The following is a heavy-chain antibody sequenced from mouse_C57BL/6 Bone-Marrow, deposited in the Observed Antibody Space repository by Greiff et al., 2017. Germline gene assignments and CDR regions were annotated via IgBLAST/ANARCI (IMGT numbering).Heavy chain of an antibody. Sequence: VQLKESGPELVKPGASVKIPSKASGYTFTDYNMDWVKQSHGKSLEWIGDINPNNGGTIYNQKFKGKATLTVDKSSSTAYMELRSLTSEYTAVYYCARDGSSPAWFAYWGQGTLVTVSA. CDR3: ARDGSSPAWFAY. CDR1: GYTFTDYN. D-gene: IGHD1-1*01. CDR2: INPNNGGT. V-gene: IGHV1-18*01. J-gene: IGHJ3*01.